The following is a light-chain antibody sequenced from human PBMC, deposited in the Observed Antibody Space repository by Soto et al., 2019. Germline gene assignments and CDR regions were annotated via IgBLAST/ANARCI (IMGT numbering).Light chain of an antibody. CDR1: QSVSSY. Sequence: EIVLTQSPGTLSLSVGERVTLSCRASQSVSSYLAWYQQTPGQAPRLPIYDTSNRATGTPDRFSGSGFGTDFTLTFSRLEPEDFTVYYCQQYGSSPLTFGGGTKVDIK. CDR3: QQYGSSPLT. CDR2: DTS. J-gene: IGKJ4*01. V-gene: IGKV3-20*01.